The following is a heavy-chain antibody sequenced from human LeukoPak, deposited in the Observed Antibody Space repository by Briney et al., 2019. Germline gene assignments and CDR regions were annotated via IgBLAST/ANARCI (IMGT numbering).Heavy chain of an antibody. CDR1: GFTFGGYG. V-gene: IGHV3-33*01. J-gene: IGHJ4*02. D-gene: IGHD6-13*01. CDR3: TRYSNDHFDY. Sequence: HPGGSLRLSCAGSGFTFGGYGMHWFRQTPGKGLEWVAVIAYDGSRAFYADSVKGRFTISRDNSKNTMSVQMDDLRAEDTAVYYCTRYSNDHFDYWGQGTLVTVSS. CDR2: IAYDGSRA.